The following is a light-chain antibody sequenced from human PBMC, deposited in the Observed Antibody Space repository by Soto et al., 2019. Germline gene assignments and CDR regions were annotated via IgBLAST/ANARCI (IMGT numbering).Light chain of an antibody. CDR2: EVS. Sequence: QSALTQPASVSGSPGQSITFSCTGTSRDVGAYNYVSWYQQHPGKAPKLIIFEVSNRPSGVSNRFSGSKSGNTASLTISGLQAEDEADYYCTSYTSISTLHVVFGGGTKVTVL. V-gene: IGLV2-14*01. CDR1: SRDVGAYNY. J-gene: IGLJ2*01. CDR3: TSYTSISTLHVV.